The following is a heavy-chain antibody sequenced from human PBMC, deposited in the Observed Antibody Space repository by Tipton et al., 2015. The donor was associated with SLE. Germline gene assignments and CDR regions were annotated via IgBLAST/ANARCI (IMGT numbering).Heavy chain of an antibody. D-gene: IGHD3-10*01. CDR1: GFTFNTHG. CDR2: IKEDGSER. V-gene: IGHV3-7*03. Sequence: SLRLSCAASGFTFNTHGMSWLRQAPGKGPEWVGKIKEDGSERYYVDSVRGRFTISRDNAKNSLYLQMNSLRAEDTALYYCARVPGDYGMDVWGQGTTVTVSS. J-gene: IGHJ6*02. CDR3: ARVPGDYGMDV.